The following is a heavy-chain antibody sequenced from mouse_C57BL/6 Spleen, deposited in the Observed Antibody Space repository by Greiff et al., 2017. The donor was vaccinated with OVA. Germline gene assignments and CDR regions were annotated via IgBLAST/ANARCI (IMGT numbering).Heavy chain of an antibody. V-gene: IGHV14-4*01. CDR3: TRDYGSIRFAY. D-gene: IGHD1-1*01. CDR2: IDPENGDT. CDR1: GFNIKDDY. J-gene: IGHJ3*01. Sequence: EVQLQQSGAELVRPGASVKLSCTASGFNIKDDYMHWVKQRPEQGLEWIGWIDPENGDTEYASKFQGKANITADTSSNTAYLQLSSLTSEDTAVYYCTRDYGSIRFAYWGQGTLVTVSA.